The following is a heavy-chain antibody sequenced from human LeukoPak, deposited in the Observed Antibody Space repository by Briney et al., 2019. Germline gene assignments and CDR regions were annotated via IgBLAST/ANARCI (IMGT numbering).Heavy chain of an antibody. Sequence: ASVKVSCKASGCAFSAYYIHWVRQAPGQGLERVGRFNPNSGGTPYVRYAQKFQGRVTMTTDTSLSTAYMELTRLTSDDTAVYYCARWSGGEMDDAFDIWGQGTMVTVSS. CDR3: ARWSGGEMDDAFDI. V-gene: IGHV1-2*06. D-gene: IGHD2-21*01. CDR1: GCAFSAYY. CDR2: FNPNSGGT. J-gene: IGHJ3*02.